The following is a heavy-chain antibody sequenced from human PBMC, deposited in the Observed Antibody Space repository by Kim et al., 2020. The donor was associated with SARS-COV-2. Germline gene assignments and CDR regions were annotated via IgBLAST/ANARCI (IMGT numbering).Heavy chain of an antibody. V-gene: IGHV3-23*01. D-gene: IGHD2-15*01. Sequence: GGSLRLSCAASGFTFSSYAMSWVRQAPGKGLEWVSAISGSGGSTYYADSVKGRFTISRDNSKNTLYLQMNSLRAEDTAVYYCEIRDIVVVVAATQRWFDPWGQGTLVTVSS. CDR3: EIRDIVVVVAATQRWFDP. J-gene: IGHJ5*02. CDR1: GFTFSSYA. CDR2: ISGSGGST.